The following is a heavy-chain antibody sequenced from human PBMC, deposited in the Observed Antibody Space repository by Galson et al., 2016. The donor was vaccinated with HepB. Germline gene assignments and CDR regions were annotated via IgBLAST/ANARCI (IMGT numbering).Heavy chain of an antibody. CDR3: ARGDYAGLDY. V-gene: IGHV3-23*01. Sequence: SLRLSCAASGFVFSTYVMSWLRQAPGKGLEWVSGMRASGGNTYYADSVKGRITISRDNSKNMLYLHMNSLSDEDTAVYYCARGDYAGLDYWGQGTLVTVSS. J-gene: IGHJ4*02. D-gene: IGHD4-17*01. CDR1: GFVFSTYV. CDR2: MRASGGNT.